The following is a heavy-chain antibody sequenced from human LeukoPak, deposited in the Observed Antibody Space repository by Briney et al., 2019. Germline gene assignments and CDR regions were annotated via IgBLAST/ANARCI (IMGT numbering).Heavy chain of an antibody. J-gene: IGHJ4*02. V-gene: IGHV3-74*01. CDR1: GFTFSKYW. Sequence: GGSLRLSCAASGFTFSKYWMLWVRQAPGKGLESVSRINTDGTVTTYADSVKGRFTVSRDNADNTMCLQMKSVRDEDTAVYYCATTQWLAPPPDSWGQGTPVTVSS. D-gene: IGHD6-19*01. CDR2: INTDGTVT. CDR3: ATTQWLAPPPDS.